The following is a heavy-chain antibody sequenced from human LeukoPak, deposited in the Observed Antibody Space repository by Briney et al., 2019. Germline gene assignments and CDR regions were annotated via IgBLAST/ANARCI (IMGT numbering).Heavy chain of an antibody. CDR2: VSDSGGYT. CDR3: ARDPVAVAGGPFGIADDAFDI. V-gene: IGHV3-21*01. CDR1: GFTFSTYI. Sequence: PGGSLRLSCAASGFTFSTYIMNWVRQAPGKGLEWVSSVSDSGGYTYYADSVKGRFTISRDNSKNTLYLQMNSLRAEDTAVYYCARDPVAVAGGPFGIADDAFDIWGQGTMVTVSS. J-gene: IGHJ3*02. D-gene: IGHD6-19*01.